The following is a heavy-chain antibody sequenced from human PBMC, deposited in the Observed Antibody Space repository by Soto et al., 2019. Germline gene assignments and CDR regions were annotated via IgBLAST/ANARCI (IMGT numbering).Heavy chain of an antibody. CDR2: INAGNGNT. CDR3: ARAFWSGYEYCFYYYMDV. Sequence: EASVKVSCKASGYTFTSYAMHWVRQAPGQRLEWMGWINAGNGNTKYSQKFQGRVTITRDTSASTAYMELSSLRSEDTAVYYCARAFWSGYEYCFYYYMDVWGKETTVTVS. D-gene: IGHD3-3*01. V-gene: IGHV1-3*01. J-gene: IGHJ6*03. CDR1: GYTFTSYA.